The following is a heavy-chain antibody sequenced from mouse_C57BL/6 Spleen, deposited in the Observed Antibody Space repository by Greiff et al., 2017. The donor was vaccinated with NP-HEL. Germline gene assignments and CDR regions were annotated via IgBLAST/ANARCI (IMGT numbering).Heavy chain of an antibody. CDR2: ISSGGDYI. V-gene: IGHV5-9-1*02. CDR1: GFTFSSYA. J-gene: IGHJ2*01. D-gene: IGHD1-1*01. Sequence: DVMLVESGEGLVKPGGSLKLSCAASGFTFSSYAMSWVRQTPEKRLEWVAYISSGGDYIYYADTVKGRFTISRDNARNTLYLQMSSLKSEDTAMYYCTRERSSYIDYWGQGTTLTVSS. CDR3: TRERSSYIDY.